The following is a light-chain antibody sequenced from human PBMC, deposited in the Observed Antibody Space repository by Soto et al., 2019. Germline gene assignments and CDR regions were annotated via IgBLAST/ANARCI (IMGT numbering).Light chain of an antibody. CDR1: QGIRND. J-gene: IGKJ1*01. CDR3: LQDINYPWT. V-gene: IGKV1-6*01. CDR2: GAS. Sequence: AIQMTQFPSSLSASVGDRVTITCRASQGIRNDLGWYQQKSGRAPKLLIFGASTLQSGVPSRFSGSGSGTDFTLTISSLQPEDSATYYCLQDINYPWTFGQGTKVDIK.